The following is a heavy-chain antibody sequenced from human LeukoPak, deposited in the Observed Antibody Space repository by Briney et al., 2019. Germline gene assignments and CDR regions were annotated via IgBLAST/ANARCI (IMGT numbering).Heavy chain of an antibody. CDR1: GGSISSYY. CDR2: IYYSGST. D-gene: IGHD3-22*01. J-gene: IGHJ4*02. V-gene: IGHV4-59*01. CDR3: ARERLGYYDRSGLDY. Sequence: SETMSLTCTVSGGSISSYYWNWIRQPPGKGLEWIGYIYYSGSTNYNPSLKSRVTTSVDTSKNQFSLKLSSVTAADTAVYYCARERLGYYDRSGLDYWGQGTLVTVSS.